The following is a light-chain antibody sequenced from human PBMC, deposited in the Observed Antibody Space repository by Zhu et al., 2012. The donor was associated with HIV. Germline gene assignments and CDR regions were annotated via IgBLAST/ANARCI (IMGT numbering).Light chain of an antibody. V-gene: IGKV1-27*01. Sequence: DIQMTQSPSSLSASVGDRVTITCRASQGINKYLAWYQQRPGKVPKLLIHSAPTLVSGVPSRFSASRSGTDFTLTISGLQPEDVATYYCQNXNTGPPTFGPGTKVDVK. CDR3: QNXNTGPPT. CDR1: QGINKY. CDR2: SAP. J-gene: IGKJ3*01.